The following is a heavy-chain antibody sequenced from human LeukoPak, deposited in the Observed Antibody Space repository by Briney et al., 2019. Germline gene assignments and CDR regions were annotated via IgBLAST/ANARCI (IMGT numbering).Heavy chain of an antibody. CDR1: GFTFNSYT. V-gene: IGHV3-21*01. Sequence: GGSLRLSCAASGFTFNSYTMNWVRQAPGKGLEWVSSITSSSSYIYYADSVKGRFTISRDNAKNSLYLQMNSLRAEDTAVYYCARAGNYDSSGYFSYWGQGTLVTVSS. CDR3: ARAGNYDSSGYFSY. CDR2: ITSSSSYI. J-gene: IGHJ4*02. D-gene: IGHD3-22*01.